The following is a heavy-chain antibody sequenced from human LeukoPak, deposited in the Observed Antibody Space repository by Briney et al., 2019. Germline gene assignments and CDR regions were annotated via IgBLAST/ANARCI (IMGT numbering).Heavy chain of an antibody. V-gene: IGHV4-59*01. Sequence: SETLSLTCSVSGGSISSYYWSWVRQPPGKGLEWIGYIYYSGTTNYDPSLGGRITISVDTSKNQFSLRLTSVNAAHTAVYYCARGEIAAAAIWLFDYWGQGTLVTVSS. CDR2: IYYSGTT. CDR1: GGSISSYY. CDR3: ARGEIAAAAIWLFDY. D-gene: IGHD6-13*01. J-gene: IGHJ4*02.